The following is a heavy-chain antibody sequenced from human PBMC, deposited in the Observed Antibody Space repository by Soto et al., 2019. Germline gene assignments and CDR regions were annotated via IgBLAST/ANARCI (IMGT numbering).Heavy chain of an antibody. Sequence: EEQLVESGGDMVKPGGYLRLSCETSGITFINAWMSWVRQAPGKGLEWVGRIKNKADGGTADYAAPVRGRFTISRDDSKNTLFLQMNSLEIEDTAIYYCTTDPGDYQDFWGQGTLVTVSS. CDR2: IKNKADGGTA. CDR1: GITFINAW. D-gene: IGHD4-17*01. V-gene: IGHV3-15*01. J-gene: IGHJ4*02. CDR3: TTDPGDYQDF.